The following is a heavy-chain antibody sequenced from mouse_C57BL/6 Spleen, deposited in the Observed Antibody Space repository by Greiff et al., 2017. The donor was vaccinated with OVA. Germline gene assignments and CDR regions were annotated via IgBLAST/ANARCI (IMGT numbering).Heavy chain of an antibody. CDR1: GYAFSSSW. V-gene: IGHV1-82*01. D-gene: IGHD1-1*01. Sequence: QVQLQQSGPELVKPGASVKISCKASGYAFSSSWMNWVKQRPGKGLEWIGRIYPGDGDTNYNGKFKGKATLTADKSSSTAYMQLSSLTSEDSAVYFCARWGYGSAYYFDYWGQGTTLTVSS. CDR2: IYPGDGDT. CDR3: ARWGYGSAYYFDY. J-gene: IGHJ2*01.